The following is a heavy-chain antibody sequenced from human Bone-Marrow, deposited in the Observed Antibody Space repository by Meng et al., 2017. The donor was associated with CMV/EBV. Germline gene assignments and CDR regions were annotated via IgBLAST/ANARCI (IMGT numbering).Heavy chain of an antibody. V-gene: IGHV1-8*01. CDR3: ARRLYCSSTSCFELEP. Sequence: ASVKVSCKASGYTFTTYDINWVRQATGQGLEWMGWMNPNSGNTGYAQKFQGRVTMTRVTSISTAYMELSSLTSDDTAVYYCARRLYCSSTSCFELEPWGQGTLVTVSS. CDR2: MNPNSGNT. J-gene: IGHJ1*01. D-gene: IGHD2-2*01. CDR1: GYTFTTYD.